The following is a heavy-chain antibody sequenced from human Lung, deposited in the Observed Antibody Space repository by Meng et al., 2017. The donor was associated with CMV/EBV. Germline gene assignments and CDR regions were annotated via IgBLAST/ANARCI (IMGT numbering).Heavy chain of an antibody. CDR1: GGSISSSSYY. CDR2: IYYSGST. CDR3: ARQDIVVVPAAIVDY. J-gene: IGHJ4*02. Sequence: GSLRLSCTVSGGSISSSSYYWGWIRQPPGKGLEWIGSIYYSGSTYYNPSLKSRVTISVDTSKNQFSLKLSSVTAADTAVYYCARQDIVVVPAAIVDYWGQGTXVTVSS. D-gene: IGHD2-2*01. V-gene: IGHV4-39*01.